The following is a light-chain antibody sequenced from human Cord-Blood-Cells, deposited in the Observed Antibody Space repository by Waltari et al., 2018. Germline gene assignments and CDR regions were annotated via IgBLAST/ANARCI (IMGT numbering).Light chain of an antibody. Sequence: DIVLSTSLGTHSLSPGERTTLSCRASQSVSSSYLAWYQQKPGQAPRLLIYGASSRATGIPDRFSGSGSGTDFTLTISRLEPEDFAVYYCQQYGSSPQTFGQGTKVEIK. CDR1: QSVSSSY. V-gene: IGKV3-20*01. CDR2: GAS. CDR3: QQYGSSPQT. J-gene: IGKJ1*01.